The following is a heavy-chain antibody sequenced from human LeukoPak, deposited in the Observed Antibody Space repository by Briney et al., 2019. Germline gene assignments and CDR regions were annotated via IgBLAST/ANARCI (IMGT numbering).Heavy chain of an antibody. CDR1: GFTFSSYW. D-gene: IGHD6-13*01. CDR3: ARDQSSSWYVAWFDP. J-gene: IGHJ5*02. Sequence: GGSLRLSCAASGFTFSSYWMHWVRQAPGKGLVWVSRINNDESHTTYADSVKGRFTISRDNAKNTLYQQMNSLRVEDTAVYYCARDQSSSWYVAWFDPWGQGTLVTVSS. V-gene: IGHV3-74*01. CDR2: INNDESHT.